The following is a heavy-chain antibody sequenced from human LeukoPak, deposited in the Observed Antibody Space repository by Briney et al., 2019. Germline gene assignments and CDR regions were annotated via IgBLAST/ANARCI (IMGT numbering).Heavy chain of an antibody. CDR1: GFTFSSYW. Sequence: PGGSLRLSCAASGFTFSSYWMHWVRQAPGKGLVWVSRINSDGSRTDHADSVKGRFTISRDNAKNTLYLQVNSLTAEDTAIYYCVRSFDIWGQGTMITVSS. CDR2: INSDGSRT. J-gene: IGHJ3*02. V-gene: IGHV3-74*01. CDR3: VRSFDI.